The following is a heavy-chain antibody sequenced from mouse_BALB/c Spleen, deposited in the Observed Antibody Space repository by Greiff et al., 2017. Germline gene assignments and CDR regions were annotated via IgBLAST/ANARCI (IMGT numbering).Heavy chain of an antibody. V-gene: IGHV5-6-3*01. CDR3: ARVWSSYYYAMDY. CDR2: INSNGGST. J-gene: IGHJ4*01. D-gene: IGHD2-10*02. Sequence: EVQLVESGGGLVQPGGSLKLSCAASGFTFSSYGMSWVRQTPDKRLELVATINSNGGSTYYPDSVKGRFTISRDNAKNTLYLQMSSLKSEDTAMYYCARVWSSYYYAMDYWGQGTSVTVSS. CDR1: GFTFSSYG.